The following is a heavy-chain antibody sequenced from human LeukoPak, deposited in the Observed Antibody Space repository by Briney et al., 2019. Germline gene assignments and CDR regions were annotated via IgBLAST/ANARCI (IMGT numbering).Heavy chain of an antibody. CDR1: GYTFTSYY. CDR3: ARVKAVAGNHGGWFDP. J-gene: IGHJ5*02. CDR2: INPSGGST. V-gene: IGHV1-46*01. Sequence: ASVKVSCKASGYTFTSYYMHWVRQAPGQGLEWMGIINPSGGSTSYAQKFQGRVTMTRDMSTSTVYMELSSLRSEDTAVYYCARVKAVAGNHGGWFDPWGQGTLVTVSS. D-gene: IGHD6-19*01.